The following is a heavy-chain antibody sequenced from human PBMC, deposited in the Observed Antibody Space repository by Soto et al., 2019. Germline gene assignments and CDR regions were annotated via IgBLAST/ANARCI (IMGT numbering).Heavy chain of an antibody. CDR2: IDPSDSYT. CDR1: GYSFTSYW. CDR3: ARRIPLWFGESSRGMDV. V-gene: IGHV5-10-1*01. D-gene: IGHD3-10*01. J-gene: IGHJ6*02. Sequence: PGESLKISCKGSGYSFTSYWISWVRQMPGKGLEWMGRIDPSDSYTNYSPSFQGHVTISADKSISTAYLQWSSLKASDTAMYYCARRIPLWFGESSRGMDVWGQGTTVTVSS.